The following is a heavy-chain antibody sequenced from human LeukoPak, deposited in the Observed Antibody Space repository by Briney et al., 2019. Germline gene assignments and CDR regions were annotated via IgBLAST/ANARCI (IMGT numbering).Heavy chain of an antibody. Sequence: SETLSLTCTVSGYSITSAYYWGWIRQPPGEGLEWIGSINYSGSTYYNPSLKSRVTISVDTSRNQLSLKLSSVTAADTAVYYCASGYSYDLFDYWGQGTLATVSS. CDR2: INYSGST. CDR3: ASGYSYDLFDY. CDR1: GYSITSAYY. J-gene: IGHJ4*02. V-gene: IGHV4-38-2*02. D-gene: IGHD5-18*01.